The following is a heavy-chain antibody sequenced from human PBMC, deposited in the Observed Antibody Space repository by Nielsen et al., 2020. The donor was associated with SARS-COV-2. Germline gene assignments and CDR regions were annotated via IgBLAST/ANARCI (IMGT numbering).Heavy chain of an antibody. CDR1: GGTFSSYA. CDR3: AREGCSGGSCPMDV. J-gene: IGHJ6*02. Sequence: SVRVSCKASGGTFSSYAISWVRQAPGQGLEWMGRIIPILGIANYAQKFQGRVTITADKSTSTAYMELSSLRSEDTAVYYCAREGCSGGSCPMDVWGQGTTVTVSS. D-gene: IGHD2-15*01. CDR2: IIPILGIA. V-gene: IGHV1-69*04.